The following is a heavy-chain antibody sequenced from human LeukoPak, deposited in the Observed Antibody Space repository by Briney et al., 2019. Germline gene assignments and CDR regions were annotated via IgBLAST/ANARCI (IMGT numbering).Heavy chain of an antibody. CDR3: AKCIASGSYSFRFDY. J-gene: IGHJ4*02. CDR1: GFTFSSYG. Sequence: GGSLRLSCAASGFTFSSYGMHWVRQAPGKGLEWVAVISYDGSNKYYADSVKGRFTISRDSSNNTLYLQMNSLRAEDTAVYYCAKCIASGSYSFRFDYWGQGTLVTVSS. V-gene: IGHV3-30*18. D-gene: IGHD3-10*01. CDR2: ISYDGSNK.